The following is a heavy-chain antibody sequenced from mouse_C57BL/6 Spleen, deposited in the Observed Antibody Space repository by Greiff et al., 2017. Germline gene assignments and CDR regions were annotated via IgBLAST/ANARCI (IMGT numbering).Heavy chain of an antibody. D-gene: IGHD4-1*01. Sequence: VQLVESGPELVKPGASVKLSCKASGYTFTSYDINWVKQRPGQGLEWIGWIYPRAGSTKYNEKFKGKATLTVDTSSSTAYMELHSLTSEDSAVYFCAKLGYYAMDYWGQGTSVTVSS. CDR2: IYPRAGST. CDR1: GYTFTSYD. CDR3: AKLGYYAMDY. V-gene: IGHV1-85*01. J-gene: IGHJ4*01.